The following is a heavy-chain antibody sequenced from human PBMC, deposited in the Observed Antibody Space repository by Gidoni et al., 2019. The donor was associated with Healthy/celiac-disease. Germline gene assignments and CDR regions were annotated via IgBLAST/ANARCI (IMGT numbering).Heavy chain of an antibody. J-gene: IGHJ4*02. CDR1: GYTFTGYH. CDR2: INPNSGGT. D-gene: IGHD3-3*01. Sequence: QVQLVQSGAEVKKPGASVKVSCAASGYTFTGYHMHWVRQAPGQGLEWKGRINPNSGGTNYGQKFQGRVTMTRDTSIRTAYMELSRLRSDDTAVYYCARTNYDGGDYWGQGTLVTVSS. CDR3: ARTNYDGGDY. V-gene: IGHV1-2*06.